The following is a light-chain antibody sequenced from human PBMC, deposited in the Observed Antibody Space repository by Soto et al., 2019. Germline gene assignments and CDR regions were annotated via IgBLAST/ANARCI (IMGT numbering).Light chain of an antibody. CDR3: TSYTGSTTNYV. CDR1: SSDIGGYNY. V-gene: IGLV2-14*01. CDR2: EVS. Sequence: QSVLTQPASVSGSPGQSITISCTGTSSDIGGYNYVSWYQQHPGKAPKLMIYEVSNRPSGVSNRFSGSKSGNTASLTISGLQAEDEADYYCTSYTGSTTNYVFGTGTQLTVL. J-gene: IGLJ1*01.